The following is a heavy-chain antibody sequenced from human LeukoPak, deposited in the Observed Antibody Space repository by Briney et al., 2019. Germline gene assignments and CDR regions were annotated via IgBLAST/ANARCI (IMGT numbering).Heavy chain of an antibody. CDR3: ARVETAMEAFDI. J-gene: IGHJ3*02. Sequence: SETLSLTCTVSGGSISSYYWSWIRQPSGKGLEWIGYIYYSGSTNYNPSLKSRVTISVDTSKNQFSLKLSSVTAADTAVYYCARVETAMEAFDIWGQGTMVTVSS. V-gene: IGHV4-59*12. CDR2: IYYSGST. D-gene: IGHD5-18*01. CDR1: GGSISSYY.